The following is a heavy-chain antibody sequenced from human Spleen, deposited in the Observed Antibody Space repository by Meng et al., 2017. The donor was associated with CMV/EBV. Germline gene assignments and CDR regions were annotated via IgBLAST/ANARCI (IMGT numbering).Heavy chain of an antibody. CDR1: GGTFSSYA. Sequence: SVKVSCKASGGTFSSYAISWVRQAPGQGLEWMGGIIPIFGTANYAQKFQGRVTITTDESTSTAYMELSSLRSEDTAVYYCAATRYTYDFWSGYRRNGMDVWGQGTTVPSP. J-gene: IGHJ6*02. D-gene: IGHD3-3*01. V-gene: IGHV1-69*05. CDR3: AATRYTYDFWSGYRRNGMDV. CDR2: IIPIFGTA.